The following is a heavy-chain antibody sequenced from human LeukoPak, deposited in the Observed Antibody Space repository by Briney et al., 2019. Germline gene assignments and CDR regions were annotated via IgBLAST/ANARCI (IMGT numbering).Heavy chain of an antibody. CDR2: INHSGST. CDR3: ARDSGTSGEVKFDP. V-gene: IGHV4-34*01. Sequence: PSETLSLTCAVYGGSFSGYYWSWIRQPPGKGLEWIGEINHSGSTNYNPSLKSRVTISVDTSKNQFSLKLSSVTAADTAVYYCARDSGTSGEVKFDPWGQGTLVTVSS. D-gene: IGHD3-10*01. J-gene: IGHJ5*02. CDR1: GGSFSGYY.